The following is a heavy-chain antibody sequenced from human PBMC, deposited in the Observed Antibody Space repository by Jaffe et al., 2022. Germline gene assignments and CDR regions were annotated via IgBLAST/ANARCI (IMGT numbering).Heavy chain of an antibody. CDR3: VRRRSDRTNYPIREFFDY. J-gene: IGHJ4*02. Sequence: EVQLVQSGTEVKKPGESLKISCEGSGYSFPSYWIAWVRQMPGNGLEWMGIIFPGDSDTRYSPSFQGQVIISADKSISTAYLQWSSLKASDTAVYYCVRRRSDRTNYPIREFFDYWGQGTLVTVSS. CDR2: IFPGDSDT. CDR1: GYSFPSYW. D-gene: IGHD2-8*01. V-gene: IGHV5-51*03.